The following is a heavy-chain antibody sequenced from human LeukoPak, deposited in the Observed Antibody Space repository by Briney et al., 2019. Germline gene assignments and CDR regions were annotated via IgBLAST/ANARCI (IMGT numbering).Heavy chain of an antibody. J-gene: IGHJ5*02. CDR1: GYTFTSYD. CDR2: MNPNSGNT. D-gene: IGHD6-13*01. V-gene: IGHV1-8*01. CDR3: ARGPYSSSWWNTKWSSNWFDP. Sequence: ASVKVSCKASGYTFTSYDINWVQQATGQGLEWMGWMNPNSGNTGYAQKFQGRVTMTRNTSISTAYMELSSLRSEDTAVYYCARGPYSSSWWNTKWSSNWFDPWGQGTLVTVSS.